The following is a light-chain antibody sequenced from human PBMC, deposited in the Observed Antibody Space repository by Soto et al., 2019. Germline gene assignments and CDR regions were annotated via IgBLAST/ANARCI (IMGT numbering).Light chain of an antibody. CDR2: GAS. Sequence: SLSPGKRATLSCRASQSISSSYLAWYQQRPGQAPRLLIYGASSRATGIPDRFSGSGSGTEFTLTISRLEPEDFAVYYCQQYGSSSWTFGQGTKVDNK. CDR1: QSISSSY. J-gene: IGKJ1*01. CDR3: QQYGSSSWT. V-gene: IGKV3-20*01.